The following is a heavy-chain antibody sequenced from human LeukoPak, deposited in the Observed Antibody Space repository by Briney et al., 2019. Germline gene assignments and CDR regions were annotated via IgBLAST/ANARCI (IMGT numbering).Heavy chain of an antibody. Sequence: GGSLRLSCAASGFTFSSFVMHWVRQAPGKGLEWVAFIRYDGSNKYYADSVKGRFTISRDNSKNTLYLQMNSLRTEDTAVYYCAKVNGDYIVDPSDYWGQGTLVTVSS. J-gene: IGHJ4*02. D-gene: IGHD4-17*01. CDR3: AKVNGDYIVDPSDY. CDR1: GFTFSSFV. CDR2: IRYDGSNK. V-gene: IGHV3-30*02.